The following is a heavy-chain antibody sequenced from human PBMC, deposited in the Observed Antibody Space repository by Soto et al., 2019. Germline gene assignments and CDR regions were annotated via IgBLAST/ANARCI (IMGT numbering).Heavy chain of an antibody. V-gene: IGHV3-73*02. D-gene: IGHD2-2*01. Sequence: EVQLVESGGGLVQPGGSLKLSCAASGFSFSGSAIHWVRQASGKGLEWVGRIRSKINNYATAYAASVKGRFTISRDDSKNTAYLQMISLKSEDTAVYYCTRPDGTRGSRFDHWGQGTLVTVSS. J-gene: IGHJ4*02. CDR1: GFSFSGSA. CDR3: TRPDGTRGSRFDH. CDR2: IRSKINNYAT.